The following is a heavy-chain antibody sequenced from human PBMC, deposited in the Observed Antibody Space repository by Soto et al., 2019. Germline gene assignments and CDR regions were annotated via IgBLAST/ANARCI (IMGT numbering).Heavy chain of an antibody. D-gene: IGHD3-3*01. CDR1: GGSIITGTYK. V-gene: IGHV4-39*01. Sequence: PSETLSLPCSVSGGSIITGTYKWGWVRQSPGKGLEWLGSVFYSGSYSYNPSLKGRITFSVDTSKNQFSLMLTSVTAADTAVYYCVRGKGYYGFHDFWGQGALVTVSS. CDR3: VRGKGYYGFHDF. CDR2: VFYSGSY. J-gene: IGHJ4*02.